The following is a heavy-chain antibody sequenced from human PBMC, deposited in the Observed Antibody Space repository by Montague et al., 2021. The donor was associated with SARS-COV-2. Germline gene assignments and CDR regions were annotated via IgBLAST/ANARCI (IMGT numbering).Heavy chain of an antibody. Sequence: PALVKPTQTLTLTCTFSGFSLSTSGVGVGWIRQPPGKALEWLALIYWNDDKRYSPSLKSRLTITKDTSKNQVVLTMTNMDPVDIATYYCALTRVSYDILTGYYHRDAFDIWGQGTMVTVSS. CDR2: IYWNDDK. D-gene: IGHD3-9*01. J-gene: IGHJ3*02. CDR1: GFSLSTSGVG. V-gene: IGHV2-5*01. CDR3: ALTRVSYDILTGYYHRDAFDI.